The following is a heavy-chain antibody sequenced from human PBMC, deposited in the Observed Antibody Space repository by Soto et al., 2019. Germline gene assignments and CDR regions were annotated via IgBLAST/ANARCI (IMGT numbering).Heavy chain of an antibody. CDR3: ARGPRHCSGGGCHSIDY. V-gene: IGHV3-49*04. CDR2: IRSNRFGATS. D-gene: IGHD2-15*01. Sequence: GGSLRLSCTGSGFTFRDHGLSWVRQAPGKGLEWLGFIRSNRFGATSEIAASVKGRFYISRDDSNTSAYLQMNSLQSEDTAVYYCARGPRHCSGGGCHSIDYWGRGTLVTVSS. CDR1: GFTFRDHG. J-gene: IGHJ4*02.